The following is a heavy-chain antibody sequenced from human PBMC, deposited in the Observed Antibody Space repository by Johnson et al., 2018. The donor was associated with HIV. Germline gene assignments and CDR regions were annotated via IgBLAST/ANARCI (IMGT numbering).Heavy chain of an antibody. D-gene: IGHD4-17*01. CDR2: ISSSGSTK. J-gene: IGHJ3*02. V-gene: IGHV3-11*04. Sequence: QVQLVESGGGLVKPGGSLRLSCAASGFTFSDFYMSWIRQAQGKGPEWLSYISSSGSTKYYVESVKGRFTISRDNAKNSLYLQMNNLRAEDTAVYYCAKGEYGDFYRGDAFDIWGQGTMVTVSS. CDR3: AKGEYGDFYRGDAFDI. CDR1: GFTFSDFY.